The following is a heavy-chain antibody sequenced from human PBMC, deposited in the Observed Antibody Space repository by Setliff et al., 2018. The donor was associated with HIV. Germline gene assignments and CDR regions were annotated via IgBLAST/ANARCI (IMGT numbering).Heavy chain of an antibody. CDR2: VYTTGSA. D-gene: IGHD1-26*01. CDR3: VRALAGGSGSNNWFDP. V-gene: IGHV4-61*09. Sequence: SETLSLTCTVSGASFIRSRYYWSWIRQPAGKGLEWIGHVYTTGSASYNPSLESRVTILEALSKNQFSLNLDSVTAADTAVYFCVRALAGGSGSNNWFDPWGQGTLVTVSS. CDR1: GASFIRSRYY. J-gene: IGHJ5*02.